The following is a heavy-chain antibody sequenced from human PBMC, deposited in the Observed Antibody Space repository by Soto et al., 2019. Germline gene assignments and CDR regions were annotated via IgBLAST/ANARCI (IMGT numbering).Heavy chain of an antibody. J-gene: IGHJ6*03. CDR1: GFTFSSYW. D-gene: IGHD3-10*01. V-gene: IGHV3-7*01. CDR2: IKQDGSEK. CDR3: ARDSTITMVRAHEGPIAYYYYYYMDV. Sequence: PGVSLRLSCAASGFTFSSYWMSWVRQAPGKGLEWVANIKQDGSEKYYVDSVKGRFTISRDNAKNSLYLQMNSLRAEDTAVYYCARDSTITMVRAHEGPIAYYYYYYMDVWGKGTTVTVSS.